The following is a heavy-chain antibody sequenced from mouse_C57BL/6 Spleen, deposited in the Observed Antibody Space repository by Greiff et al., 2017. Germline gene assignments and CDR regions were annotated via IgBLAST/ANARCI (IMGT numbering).Heavy chain of an antibody. J-gene: IGHJ3*01. CDR3: TTAGRDPLAY. CDR1: GFNIKDDY. D-gene: IGHD3-3*01. V-gene: IGHV14-4*01. Sequence: DVKLQESGAELVRPGASVKLSCTASGFNIKDDYMHWVKQRPEQGLEWIGWIDPENGDTEYASKFQGKATITADTSSNTAYLQLSSLTSEDTAVYYCTTAGRDPLAYWGQGTLVTVSA. CDR2: IDPENGDT.